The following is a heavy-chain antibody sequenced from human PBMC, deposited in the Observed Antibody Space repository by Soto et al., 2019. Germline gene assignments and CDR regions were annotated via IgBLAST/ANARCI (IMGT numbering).Heavy chain of an antibody. CDR3: AKARFYFDSSPYDP. CDR2: INADGTDT. CDR1: GFTFEDYA. Sequence: PGGSLRLSCAASGFTFEDYALHWVRQSSGKGPEWVSLINADGTDTYYAHSVNGRFTISRDNRKASFFLQMNSLRPEDSAMYYCAKARFYFDSSPYDPWGQGTLVTVSS. J-gene: IGHJ5*02. D-gene: IGHD3-22*01. V-gene: IGHV3-43D*04.